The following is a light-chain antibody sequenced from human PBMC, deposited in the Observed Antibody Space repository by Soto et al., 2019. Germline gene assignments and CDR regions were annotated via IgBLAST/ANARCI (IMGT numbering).Light chain of an antibody. CDR3: QQFHYWWT. J-gene: IGKJ1*01. CDR2: DAS. Sequence: EIVLTQSPATLSLSPGERATLSFRASENIDNKLVWYQQKPGQVPRLLIYDASTRATGIPARFSGSGSGTEFTLTISSLQSEDFAFYYCQQFHYWWTFGQGTKVDI. V-gene: IGKV3-15*01. CDR1: ENIDNK.